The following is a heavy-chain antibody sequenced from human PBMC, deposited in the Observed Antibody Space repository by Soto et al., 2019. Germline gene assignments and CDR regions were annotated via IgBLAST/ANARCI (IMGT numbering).Heavy chain of an antibody. Sequence: QVQLQESGPGLVKPSQTLSLTCTVSGGSISSGGYYWSWIRQHPGKGLEWIGYIYYSGSTYYNPSTKSRVTISVDTSKNQFSLKLSSVTAADTAVYYCARDGCSGGSCYSAWFDPWGQGTLVTVSS. CDR1: GGSISSGGYY. V-gene: IGHV4-31*03. CDR3: ARDGCSGGSCYSAWFDP. D-gene: IGHD2-15*01. CDR2: IYYSGST. J-gene: IGHJ5*02.